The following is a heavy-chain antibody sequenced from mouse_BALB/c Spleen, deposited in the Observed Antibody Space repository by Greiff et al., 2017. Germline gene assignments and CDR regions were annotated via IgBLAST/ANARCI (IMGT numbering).Heavy chain of an antibody. CDR3: GRSANYGSSYEDAMDY. V-gene: IGHV1S137*01. Sequence: VQLQQSGAELVRPGVSVKISCKGSGYTFTDYAMHWVKQSHAKSLEWIGGISTYYGDASYNQKFKGKATMTVDKSSSTAYMELARLTSEDSAIYYCGRSANYGSSYEDAMDYWGQGTSVTVSS. J-gene: IGHJ4*01. D-gene: IGHD1-1*01. CDR2: ISTYYGDA. CDR1: GYTFTDYA.